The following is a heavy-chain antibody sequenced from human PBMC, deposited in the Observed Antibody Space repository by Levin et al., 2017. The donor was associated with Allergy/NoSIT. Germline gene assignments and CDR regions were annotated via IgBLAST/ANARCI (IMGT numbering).Heavy chain of an antibody. D-gene: IGHD3-10*01. CDR2: IKQDVSEI. Sequence: GGSLRLSCAGSGFIFSSYWMTWVRQAPGKGLEWVANIKQDVSEIYYVDSVKGRFTISRDNAKNSLYLQMNSLTVEDTAVYYCARDSGSFGSHWFDSCGQGTLVTVSS. J-gene: IGHJ5*01. V-gene: IGHV3-7*01. CDR1: GFIFSSYW. CDR3: ARDSGSFGSHWFDS.